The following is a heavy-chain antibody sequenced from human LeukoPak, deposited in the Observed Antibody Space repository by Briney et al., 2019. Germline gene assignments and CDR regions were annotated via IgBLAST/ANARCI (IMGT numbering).Heavy chain of an antibody. V-gene: IGHV3-15*01. CDR1: GFTVSSNY. CDR2: IKSKTDGGAT. D-gene: IGHD3-9*01. Sequence: PGGSLRLSCAASGFTVSSNYMSWVRQAPGKGLEWVGRIKSKTDGGATDYAAPVKGRFTISRDDSKNTLYLQMNSLKTEDTAVYYCTTVPREPDYDILTGYYSFWGEDYYYGMDVWGQGTTVTVSS. J-gene: IGHJ6*02. CDR3: TTVPREPDYDILTGYYSFWGEDYYYGMDV.